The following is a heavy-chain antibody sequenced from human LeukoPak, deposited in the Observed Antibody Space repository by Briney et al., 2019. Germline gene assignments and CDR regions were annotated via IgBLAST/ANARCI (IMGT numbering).Heavy chain of an antibody. CDR1: GYSFTDYW. Sequence: GESLEISCKGSGYSFTDYWIAWVRQMPGRGLEWMAMIYPDDSDTTYSPSFQGHVTISADKSISTAYLQWSRLEASDTAMYYCARRAYYYASGSYIWLDPWGHGTLVTVSS. J-gene: IGHJ5*02. CDR2: IYPDDSDT. CDR3: ARRAYYYASGSYIWLDP. V-gene: IGHV5-51*01. D-gene: IGHD3-10*01.